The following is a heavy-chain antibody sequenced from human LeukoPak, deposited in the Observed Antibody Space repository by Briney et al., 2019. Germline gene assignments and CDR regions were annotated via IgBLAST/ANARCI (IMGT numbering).Heavy chain of an antibody. D-gene: IGHD3-22*01. CDR2: INPNSGGT. Sequence: ASVKVSCKASGYTFTGYYMHWVRQAPGQGLEWMGWINPNSGGTNYAQKFQGRVTMTRDTSISTAYMELSRLRSDDTAVYYCARSHYYDSSGSQARWFDPWGQGTLVTASS. J-gene: IGHJ5*02. CDR1: GYTFTGYY. CDR3: ARSHYYDSSGSQARWFDP. V-gene: IGHV1-2*02.